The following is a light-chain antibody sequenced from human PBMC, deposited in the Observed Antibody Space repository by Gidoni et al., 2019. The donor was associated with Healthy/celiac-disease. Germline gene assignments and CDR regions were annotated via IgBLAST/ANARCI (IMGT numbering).Light chain of an antibody. Sequence: EIVLTQSPGPLSLSTGERATLSCRASQSVSRSYLAWYQEKPGKAPRLLIYGASSRATGIPDRFRGSGSGTDFTLTISRLEPEDFAVYYCQQYCSSPRTFGQGTKVEIK. V-gene: IGKV3-20*01. J-gene: IGKJ1*01. CDR3: QQYCSSPRT. CDR1: QSVSRSY. CDR2: GAS.